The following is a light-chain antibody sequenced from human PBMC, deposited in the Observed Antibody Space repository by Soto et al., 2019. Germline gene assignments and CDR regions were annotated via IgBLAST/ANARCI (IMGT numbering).Light chain of an antibody. CDR1: QSISNK. V-gene: IGKV3-15*01. CDR2: DTS. Sequence: KVMTQSAPNLSLSREGIATGCCCASQSISNKLAWYQHRPGQAPRLLIYDTSTRAAGVPARFSGCGSGTDFTLTIRRLQHEDFAALYCYEYAYWGSGTFGQGTRLEIK. J-gene: IGKJ5*01. CDR3: YEYAYWGSGT.